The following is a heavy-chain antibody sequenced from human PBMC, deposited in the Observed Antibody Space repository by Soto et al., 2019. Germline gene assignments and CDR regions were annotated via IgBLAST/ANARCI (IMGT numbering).Heavy chain of an antibody. D-gene: IGHD5-18*01. V-gene: IGHV4-59*01. CDR3: ARGDKYSYGYWWQYYFDY. CDR2: IYYSGST. Sequence: SETLSLTCTVSGGSISSYYWSWIRQPPGKGLEWIGYIYYSGSTNYNPSLKSRVTISVDTSKNQFSLKLGSVTAADTAVYYCARGDKYSYGYWWQYYFDYWGQGTLVTVSS. J-gene: IGHJ4*02. CDR1: GGSISSYY.